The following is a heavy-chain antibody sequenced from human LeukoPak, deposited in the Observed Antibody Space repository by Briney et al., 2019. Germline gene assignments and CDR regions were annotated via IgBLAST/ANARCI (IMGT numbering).Heavy chain of an antibody. CDR2: TYYRSKWYN. J-gene: IGHJ6*03. Sequence: SQTLSLTCAISGDSVSRNSATWNWIRQSTARGLEWLGKTYYRSKWYNDYAVSVKSLIRNNPDTSMNQHYQQLNSVAAEDTAVYCCAGAVLWFGDLDYYYYMDVWGKGTTVTVSS. D-gene: IGHD3-10*01. V-gene: IGHV6-1*01. CDR3: AGAVLWFGDLDYYYYMDV. CDR1: GDSVSRNSAT.